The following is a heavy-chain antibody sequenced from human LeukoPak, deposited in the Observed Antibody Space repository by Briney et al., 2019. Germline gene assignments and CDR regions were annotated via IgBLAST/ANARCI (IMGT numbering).Heavy chain of an antibody. V-gene: IGHV3-9*01. CDR3: AKGMAELVGRGVDY. CDR2: ISWNSGSI. J-gene: IGHJ4*02. CDR1: GFTFDDYA. D-gene: IGHD6-13*01. Sequence: PGRSLRLSCAASGFTFDDYAMHWVRQAPGKGLEWVSGISWNSGSIGYADSVKGRFTISRDNAKNSLYLQMNSLRAEDTALYYCAKGMAELVGRGVDYWGQGTLVTVSS.